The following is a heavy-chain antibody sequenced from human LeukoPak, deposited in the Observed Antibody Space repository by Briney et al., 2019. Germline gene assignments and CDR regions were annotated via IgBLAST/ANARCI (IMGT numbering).Heavy chain of an antibody. Sequence: SVKVSCKASGGTFSSYAISWVRQAPGQGLEWMGGIIPIFGTANYAQKFQGRVTITADESTSTAYMELSSLRSEDTAVYCCARKRVRYYDSSGYFDYWGQGTLVTVSS. J-gene: IGHJ4*02. V-gene: IGHV1-69*01. CDR3: ARKRVRYYDSSGYFDY. CDR2: IIPIFGTA. CDR1: GGTFSSYA. D-gene: IGHD3-22*01.